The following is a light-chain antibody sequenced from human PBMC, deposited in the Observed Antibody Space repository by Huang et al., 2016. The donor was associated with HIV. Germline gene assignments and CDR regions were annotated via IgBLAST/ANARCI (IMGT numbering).Light chain of an antibody. J-gene: IGKJ4*01. CDR3: HQYNNWLLS. V-gene: IGKV3-15*01. CDR2: GSS. CDR1: RSVSTN. Sequence: EIVMTQSPATLSVSPGQRVTLSCRANRSVSTNLARYQQRHGQAPRLLIYGSSTRAPGIPARFSGSGSVTDFSLTISSLQSEDFALYYCHQYNNWLLSFGGGTRV.